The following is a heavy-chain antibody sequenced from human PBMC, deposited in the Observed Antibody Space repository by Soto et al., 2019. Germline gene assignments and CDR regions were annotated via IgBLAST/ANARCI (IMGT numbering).Heavy chain of an antibody. D-gene: IGHD6-25*01. Sequence: SETLSLTCAVSGGSISSGGFSWTWIRQPPGKGLEFIGYIYYSGGTYYNPSLKSRVTISVDRSKNQFSLRLSSVTAADTAVYYCARELYSSAHWFDPWGQGTLVTVSS. CDR2: IYYSGGT. CDR3: ARELYSSAHWFDP. J-gene: IGHJ5*02. V-gene: IGHV4-30-2*01. CDR1: GGSISSGGFS.